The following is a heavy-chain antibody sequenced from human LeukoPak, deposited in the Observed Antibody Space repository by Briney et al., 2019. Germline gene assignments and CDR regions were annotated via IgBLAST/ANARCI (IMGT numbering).Heavy chain of an antibody. D-gene: IGHD4-17*01. V-gene: IGHV3-23*01. CDR3: AKDPNGDYLGAFDS. Sequence: GSLRLSCATSGFTFSKYTLIWVRQAPERGLQWVSAITGSGAVTYYEDSVKGRFTISRDNSKNTLYLQMSSLRVEDTAIYYCAKDPNGDYLGAFDSWGQGTMVTVSS. CDR2: ITGSGAVT. CDR1: GFTFSKYT. J-gene: IGHJ3*02.